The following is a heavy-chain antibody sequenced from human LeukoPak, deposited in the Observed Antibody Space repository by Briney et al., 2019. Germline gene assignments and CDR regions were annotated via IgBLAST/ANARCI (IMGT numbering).Heavy chain of an antibody. CDR3: AKDLELLRGYFDY. CDR2: ISYDGRNK. Sequence: GRSLRLSCAASGFTFSSYGMHWVRQAPGKGLEWVAVISYDGRNKYYADSVKGRFTISRDNSKNTLYLQMNSLRAEDTAVYYCAKDLELLRGYFDYWGQGTLVTVSS. V-gene: IGHV3-30*18. D-gene: IGHD2-15*01. CDR1: GFTFSSYG. J-gene: IGHJ4*02.